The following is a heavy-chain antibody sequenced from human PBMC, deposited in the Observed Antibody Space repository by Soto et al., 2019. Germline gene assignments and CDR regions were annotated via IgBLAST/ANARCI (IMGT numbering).Heavy chain of an antibody. CDR2: IYYSGST. J-gene: IGHJ4*02. CDR3: ARDLMSAAAGTHVNLYAL. V-gene: IGHV4-59*01. Sequence: PSETLSLTCTVSGGSISSYYWSWIRQPPGKGLEWIGYIYYSGSTNYNPSLKSRVTISVDTSKNQFSLKLSSVTAADTAVYYCARDLMSAAAGTHVNLYALWGQGTLVTVSA. CDR1: GGSISSYY. D-gene: IGHD6-13*01.